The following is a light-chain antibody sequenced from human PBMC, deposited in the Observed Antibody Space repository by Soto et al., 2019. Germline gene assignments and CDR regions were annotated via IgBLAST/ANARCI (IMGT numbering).Light chain of an antibody. V-gene: IGKV1-27*01. CDR1: QGISNF. CDR2: AAS. CDR3: QKYSSVIT. J-gene: IGKJ5*01. Sequence: DMQMTQSPSSLSASVGDRVTITCRASQGISNFLAWYQQKPGKVPKLLISAASTLQSGVPSRFSGSGSGTDFTLTITSLQPEDGATYYCQKYSSVITFGQGTRLEIK.